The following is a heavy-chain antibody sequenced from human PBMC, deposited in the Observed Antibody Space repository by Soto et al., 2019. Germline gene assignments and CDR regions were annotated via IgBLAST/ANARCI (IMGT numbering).Heavy chain of an antibody. J-gene: IGHJ6*02. Sequence: LSLTCSVSGGSISSNSYSWGWIRQPPGKGLEWIGTLYSSRDTYYNPSLKSRVTISADTSQNQFSLDLTSVTATDTAVYFCATHPGYCSGGSCNGQYTLDVWGQGT. CDR1: GGSISSNSYS. CDR3: ATHPGYCSGGSCNGQYTLDV. V-gene: IGHV4-39*01. CDR2: LYSSRDT. D-gene: IGHD2-15*01.